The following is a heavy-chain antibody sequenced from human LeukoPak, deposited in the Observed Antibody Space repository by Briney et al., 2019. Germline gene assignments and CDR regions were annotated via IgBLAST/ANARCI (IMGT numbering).Heavy chain of an antibody. CDR2: ISSSGSTI. CDR3: ARDMRWRRRGGYNFDLFFDY. Sequence: GGSLRLSCAASGFTFSDYYMSWIRQAPGKGLEWVSYISSSGSTIYYADSVKGRFTISRDNAKNSLYLQMNSLRAEDTAVYYCARDMRWRRRGGYNFDLFFDYWGQGTLVTVSS. D-gene: IGHD5-24*01. CDR1: GFTFSDYY. V-gene: IGHV3-11*01. J-gene: IGHJ4*02.